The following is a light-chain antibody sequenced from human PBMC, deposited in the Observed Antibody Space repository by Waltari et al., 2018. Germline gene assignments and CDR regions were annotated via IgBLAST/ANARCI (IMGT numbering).Light chain of an antibody. CDR1: SSDIGGYKY. V-gene: IGLV2-8*01. CDR3: NSYAGSNNLV. J-gene: IGLJ1*01. CDR2: EVS. Sequence: QSALTQPPSASGSPGQSVTISCTGTSSDIGGYKYVSWYRQHPGKGPKLLIYEVSKRPSGMPMLFSRSKSCNTASRPVSGLQTEDEADYYCNSYAGSNNLVFGTGTKVTVL.